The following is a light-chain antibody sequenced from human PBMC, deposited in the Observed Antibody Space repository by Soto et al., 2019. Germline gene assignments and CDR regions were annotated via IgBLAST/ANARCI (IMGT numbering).Light chain of an antibody. CDR3: QQYGSSPFT. CDR1: QSVSSSY. CDR2: GAS. Sequence: EIVLTQSPGTLPLSPGERAALSCRASQSVSSSYLAWYQQKPGQAPRLLIYGASSRATGIPDRFSGSGSGTEFTLTISRLEPEDFAVYSCQQYGSSPFTFGQGTKLEIK. J-gene: IGKJ2*01. V-gene: IGKV3-20*01.